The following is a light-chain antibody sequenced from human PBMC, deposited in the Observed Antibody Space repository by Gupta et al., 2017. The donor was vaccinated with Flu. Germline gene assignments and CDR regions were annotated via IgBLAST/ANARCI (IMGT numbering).Light chain of an antibody. CDR2: EDD. CDR3: QSYDDNNHVV. CDR1: SGSIASYY. Sequence: NFMLTQPHSVSESPWKTVTISCTRSSGSIASYYVQWFQQRPGSSPTTVIYEDDDRPSGVPDRFSGSIDRSSNSASLTISGLRTEDEADYYCQSYDDNNHVVFGGGTKLTVL. V-gene: IGLV6-57*01. J-gene: IGLJ2*01.